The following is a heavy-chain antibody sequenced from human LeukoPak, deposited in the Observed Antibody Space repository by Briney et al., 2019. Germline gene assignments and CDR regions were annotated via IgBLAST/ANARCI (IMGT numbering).Heavy chain of an antibody. D-gene: IGHD6-25*01. Sequence: ASVKVSCKASGYTFSVYYMHWVRQAPGQGLEWMGWINPNNGGTNYAQKFQGRVTMTRDTSISTAYMELSRLRSDDTAVYYCARESALYYWGQGSLVTVSS. CDR3: ARESALYY. V-gene: IGHV1-2*02. CDR2: INPNNGGT. CDR1: GYTFSVYY. J-gene: IGHJ4*02.